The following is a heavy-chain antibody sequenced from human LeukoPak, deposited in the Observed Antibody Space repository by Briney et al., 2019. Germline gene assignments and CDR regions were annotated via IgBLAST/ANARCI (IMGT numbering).Heavy chain of an antibody. CDR2: LPPDELGI. D-gene: IGHD6-6*01. Sequence: GGSLRLSCAASGFTFSSNYMSWVRQAPGMGLVWVSRLPPDELGIIYADSVKGRFTVSRDNAKNTVYLQMNNLRVDDTAMYYCVGTIASRGSEYWGQGALVTVSS. CDR3: VGTIASRGSEY. J-gene: IGHJ4*02. V-gene: IGHV3-74*01. CDR1: GFTFSSNY.